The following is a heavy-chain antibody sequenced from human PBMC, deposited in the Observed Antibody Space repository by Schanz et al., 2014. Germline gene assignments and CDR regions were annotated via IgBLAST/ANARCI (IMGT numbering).Heavy chain of an antibody. CDR1: GYTFTSHG. CDR2: ITAYNGDT. CDR3: TRGGYSYALSAFDI. D-gene: IGHD5-18*01. J-gene: IGHJ3*02. V-gene: IGHV1-18*01. Sequence: QVQLVQSGAEVKKPGASVKVSCKASGYTFTSHGISWVRQAPGQGLEWMGWITAYNGDTNYALKIQGRVTMTTDTSTGTACMELRSLRSDDTALYYCTRGGYSYALSAFDIWGQGTMVTVSS.